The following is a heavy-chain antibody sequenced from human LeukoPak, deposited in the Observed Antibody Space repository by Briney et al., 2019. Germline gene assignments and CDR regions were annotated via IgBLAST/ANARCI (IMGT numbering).Heavy chain of an antibody. D-gene: IGHD6-6*01. CDR1: RGSISGYY. CDR2: IHITQTT. CDR3: ARGNLGSSSDY. V-gene: IGHV4-4*07. J-gene: IGHJ4*02. Sequence: SETLSLTCTVSRGSISGYYWSWIRQPAGKGLEWIGRIHITQTTNYNPSLESRVTMSVDLSKNQFSLRLRSVTAADTAMYYCARGNLGSSSDYWGQGTLVTVSS.